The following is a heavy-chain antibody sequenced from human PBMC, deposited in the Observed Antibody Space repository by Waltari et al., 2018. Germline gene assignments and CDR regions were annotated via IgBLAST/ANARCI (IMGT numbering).Heavy chain of an antibody. D-gene: IGHD6-19*01. V-gene: IGHV3-53*01. J-gene: IGHJ4*02. CDR3: ARASYSSGLDY. CDR1: GFTVSRNY. Sequence: EVQLVESGGGLIQPGGSLSLSCAASGFTVSRNYMSWVRQAPGKGLEWVSVIYSGGSTYYADSVKGRFTISRDNSKNTLYLQMNSLRAEDTAVYCCARASYSSGLDYWGQGTLVTVSS. CDR2: IYSGGST.